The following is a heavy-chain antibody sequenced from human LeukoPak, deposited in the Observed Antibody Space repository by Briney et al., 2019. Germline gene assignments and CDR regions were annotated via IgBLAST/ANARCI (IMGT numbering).Heavy chain of an antibody. V-gene: IGHV3-30*03. Sequence: GGSLRLSCAASGFTFSSYGMPWVRQAPGKGLEWVAVISYDGSNKYYADSVKGRFTISRDNSKNTLYLQMNSLRAEDTAVYYXXXXXXXGXXXASPEPFDYWGQGTLVTVSS. CDR2: ISYDGSNK. J-gene: IGHJ4*02. CDR3: XXXXXXGXXXASPEPFDY. D-gene: IGHD1-26*01. CDR1: GFTFSSYG.